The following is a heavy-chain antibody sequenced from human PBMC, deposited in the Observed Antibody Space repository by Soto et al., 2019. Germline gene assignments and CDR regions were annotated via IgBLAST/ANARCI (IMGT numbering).Heavy chain of an antibody. CDR1: GYTFTSYC. J-gene: IGHJ4*02. Sequence: ASVNVSCKSSGYTFTSYCMSWVRQAPGQGLEWMGWISAYNGNTNYAQKLQGRVTMTTDTSTSTAYMELRSLRSDDTAVYYCARDGVVVVAASDYWGQGTLVTVSS. V-gene: IGHV1-18*01. CDR3: ARDGVVVVAASDY. D-gene: IGHD2-15*01. CDR2: ISAYNGNT.